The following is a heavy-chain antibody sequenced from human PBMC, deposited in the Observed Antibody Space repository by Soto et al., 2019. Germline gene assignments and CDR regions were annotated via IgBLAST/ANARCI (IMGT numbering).Heavy chain of an antibody. CDR2: IIPMLGIA. CDR3: TIGSWSGEVFDI. V-gene: IGHV1-69*02. D-gene: IGHD2-21*01. J-gene: IGHJ3*02. Sequence: QVHLVQSGAEVKKPGSAVKVSCKDSGGTFSTYSMFWVRQAPGKGLEWMGRIIPMLGIANYAQKFQGRVTITADKSTGTAYMELSSLRSEDTALYYCTIGSWSGEVFDIWGQGTMVTVSS. CDR1: GGTFSTYS.